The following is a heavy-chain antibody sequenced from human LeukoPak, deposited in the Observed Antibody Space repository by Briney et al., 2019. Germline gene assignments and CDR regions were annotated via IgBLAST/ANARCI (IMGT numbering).Heavy chain of an antibody. V-gene: IGHV3-21*01. CDR1: GYTFSDYS. CDR3: VSGNDPDYVWGTYRLDAFDI. CDR2: ISSSVVYI. Sequence: GGSLRLSCVASGYTFSDYSLNWVRQVPGEGLEWVSSISSSVVYIYSADSVRGRLTISRDNAKNSLFLQMNSLRAEDTALYYCVSGNDPDYVWGTYRLDAFDIWGEGTMVIVSS. D-gene: IGHD3-16*02. J-gene: IGHJ3*02.